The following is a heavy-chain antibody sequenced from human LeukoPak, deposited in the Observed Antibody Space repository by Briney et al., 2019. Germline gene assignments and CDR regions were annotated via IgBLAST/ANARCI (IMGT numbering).Heavy chain of an antibody. Sequence: MFQGGVTMTTDTSTTTAYMELRSLRSDDTAVYYCARERIGTWGVFDYWGQGTLVTVSS. J-gene: IGHJ4*02. V-gene: IGHV1-18*01. D-gene: IGHD1-7*01. CDR3: ARERIGTWGVFDY.